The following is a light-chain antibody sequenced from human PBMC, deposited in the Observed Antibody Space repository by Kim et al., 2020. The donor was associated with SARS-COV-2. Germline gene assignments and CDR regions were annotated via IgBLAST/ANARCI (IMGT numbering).Light chain of an antibody. J-gene: IGKJ1*01. CDR3: QQYNSHSPSWT. V-gene: IGKV1-5*01. CDR2: DCC. CDR1: QSIRSW. Sequence: VGDRFSITCRASQSIRSWLAWYQQKPGKAPKGLIYDCCRLESGVPSRFSGSGSGTEFTLTISSLQPDDFATYYCQQYNSHSPSWTFGQGTKVDIK.